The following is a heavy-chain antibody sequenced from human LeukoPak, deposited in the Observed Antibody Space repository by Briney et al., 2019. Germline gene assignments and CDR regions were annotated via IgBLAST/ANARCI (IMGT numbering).Heavy chain of an antibody. CDR1: GYTFTSYG. J-gene: IGHJ5*02. Sequence: PGASVKVSCKASGYTFTSYGISWVRHAPGQGLEWMGWISAYNGNTNYAQKLQGRVTMTTDTSTSTAYMELRSLRSDDTAVYYCARESCSGGSCWFDPWGQGTLVTVSS. CDR3: ARESCSGGSCWFDP. V-gene: IGHV1-18*01. D-gene: IGHD2-15*01. CDR2: ISAYNGNT.